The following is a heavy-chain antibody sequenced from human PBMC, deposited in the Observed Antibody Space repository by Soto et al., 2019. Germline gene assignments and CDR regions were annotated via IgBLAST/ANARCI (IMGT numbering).Heavy chain of an antibody. CDR2: IYYSGST. J-gene: IGHJ3*02. Sequence: QPPGKGLEWIGYIYYSGSTYYKSSLKSRVIISIDTSKNQFSLKLSSVTAADTAVYYCARKGWPDVFDIWGQGAMVTVSS. V-gene: IGHV4-30-4*01. CDR3: ARKGWPDVFDI.